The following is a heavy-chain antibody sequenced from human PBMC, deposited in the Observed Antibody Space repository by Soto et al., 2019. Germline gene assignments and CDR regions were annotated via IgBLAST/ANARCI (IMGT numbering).Heavy chain of an antibody. Sequence: QLQLQESGPGLVKPSETLSLTCTVSGGSISTSSYYWGWIRQPPGKGLEWIGSMYYSGSTYYNSSRMIRVTISLDTSKYQFSLKLSSVTATDAAVYYWASHYGDEVFDYWGQGTLVTVSS. D-gene: IGHD2-21*02. CDR3: ASHYGDEVFDY. CDR2: MYYSGST. CDR1: GGSISTSSYY. J-gene: IGHJ4*02. V-gene: IGHV4-39*01.